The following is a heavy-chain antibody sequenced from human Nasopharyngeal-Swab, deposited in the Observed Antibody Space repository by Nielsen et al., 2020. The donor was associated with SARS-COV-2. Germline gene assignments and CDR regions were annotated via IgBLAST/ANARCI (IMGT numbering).Heavy chain of an antibody. V-gene: IGHV1-24*01. CDR1: GYTLTELS. J-gene: IGHJ6*02. CDR2: FDPEDGET. Sequence: ASVKVSCKVSGYTLTELSMHWVRQAPGKGLEWMGGFDPEDGETIYAQKFQGRVTMTEDTSTDTAYMELSSLRSEDTAVYYCATAPAVVVVAATRDYYYYGMDVWDQGTTVTVSS. D-gene: IGHD2-15*01. CDR3: ATAPAVVVVAATRDYYYYGMDV.